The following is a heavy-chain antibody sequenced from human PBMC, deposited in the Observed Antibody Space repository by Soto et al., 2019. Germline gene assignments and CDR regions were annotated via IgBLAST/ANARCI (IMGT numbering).Heavy chain of an antibody. Sequence: ASVKVSCKASGFTFTSYGFSWVRQAPGQGLEWMGWIGAYNGNTNYAQKFQGRVTVTTDTPTNTAYMELRSLRSDDTAVYYCARDYDWTFEYWGQGTLVTVSS. CDR3: ARDYDWTFEY. D-gene: IGHD1-20*01. V-gene: IGHV1-18*04. CDR1: GFTFTSYG. J-gene: IGHJ4*02. CDR2: IGAYNGNT.